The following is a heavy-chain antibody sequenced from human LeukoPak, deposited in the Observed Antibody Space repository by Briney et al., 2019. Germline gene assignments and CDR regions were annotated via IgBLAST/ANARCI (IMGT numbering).Heavy chain of an antibody. D-gene: IGHD3-3*01. CDR3: ARIHDFWSGQES. Sequence: TSETLSLTCAVYGGSFSGYYWSWIRQPPGKGLEWIGEINHSGSTNYNPSLKSRVTISVDTSKNQFSLKLSSVTAADTAVYYCARIHDFWSGQESWGQGTLVTVSS. V-gene: IGHV4-34*01. CDR2: INHSGST. CDR1: GGSFSGYY. J-gene: IGHJ4*02.